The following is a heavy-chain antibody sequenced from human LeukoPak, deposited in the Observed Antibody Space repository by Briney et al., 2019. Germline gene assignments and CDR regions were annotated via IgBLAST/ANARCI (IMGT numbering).Heavy chain of an antibody. CDR3: AKGDSSWYVGALGT. Sequence: PGGSLRLSCAASGFTFSSYAMSWVRQAPGKGLEWVSAISGSGGSTYYADSVKGRFTISRDNSKNTLYLQMNSLRAEDTAVYYCAKGDSSWYVGALGTWGQGTLVTVSS. V-gene: IGHV3-23*01. J-gene: IGHJ5*02. CDR1: GFTFSSYA. D-gene: IGHD6-13*01. CDR2: ISGSGGST.